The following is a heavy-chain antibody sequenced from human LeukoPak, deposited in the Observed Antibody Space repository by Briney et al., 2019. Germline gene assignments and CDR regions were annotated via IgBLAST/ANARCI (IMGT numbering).Heavy chain of an antibody. CDR1: GGTFSSYA. J-gene: IGHJ4*02. CDR3: ARGGGSGYDLYYFDY. CDR2: IIPILGIV. D-gene: IGHD5-12*01. V-gene: IGHV1-69*04. Sequence: ASVKVSCKASGGTFSSYAISWVRQAPGQGLEWMGRIIPILGIVNYAQKFQGRVTITADKSTSTAYMELSSLRSEDTAVYYCARGGGSGYDLYYFDYWGQGTLVTVSS.